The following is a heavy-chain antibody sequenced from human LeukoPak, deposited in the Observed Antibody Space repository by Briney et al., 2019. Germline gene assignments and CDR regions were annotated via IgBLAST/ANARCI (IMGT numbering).Heavy chain of an antibody. CDR1: GFTFKNYG. CDR3: ARDYGDEGGGY. V-gene: IGHV3-48*01. Sequence: GGSLRLSCAASGFTFKNYGMSWVRQAPGKGLEWVSYISSSSSTIYYADSVKGRFTISRDNAKNSLYLQMNSLRAEDTAVYYCARDYGDEGGGYWGQGTLVTVSS. J-gene: IGHJ4*02. D-gene: IGHD4-17*01. CDR2: ISSSSSTI.